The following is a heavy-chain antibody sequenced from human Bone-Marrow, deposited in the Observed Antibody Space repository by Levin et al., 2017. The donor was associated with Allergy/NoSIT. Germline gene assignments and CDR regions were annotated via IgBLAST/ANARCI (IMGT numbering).Heavy chain of an antibody. V-gene: IGHV3-33*01. D-gene: IGHD3-3*01. CDR1: GFTFSSYG. CDR3: ARGITITIFGVVINPRMDV. CDR2: IWYDGSNK. Sequence: GGSLRLSCAASGFTFSSYGMHWVRQAPGKGLEWVAVIWYDGSNKYYADSVKGRFTISRDNSKNTLYLQMNSLRAEDTAVYYCARGITITIFGVVINPRMDVWGKGTTVTVSS. J-gene: IGHJ6*04.